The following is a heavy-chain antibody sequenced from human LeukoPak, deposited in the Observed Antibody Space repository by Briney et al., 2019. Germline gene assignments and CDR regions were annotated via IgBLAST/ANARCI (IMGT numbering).Heavy chain of an antibody. D-gene: IGHD5-24*01. CDR3: GRGHVDLIDY. Sequence: PGWSLRISCAASGFTFRSSWMHWVRQAPGKGLMWISRLNGDGSITSSADSVKGRFIISRDNAKNTLYLQMNSLRAEDTAIYYCGRGHVDLIDYWGRGTPVTVSS. J-gene: IGHJ4*02. CDR2: LNGDGSIT. CDR1: GFTFRSSW. V-gene: IGHV3-74*01.